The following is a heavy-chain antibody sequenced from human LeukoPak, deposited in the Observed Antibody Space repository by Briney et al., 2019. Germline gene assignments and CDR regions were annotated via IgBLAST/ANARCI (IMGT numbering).Heavy chain of an antibody. CDR3: ARDNSVGDYAWWFDP. V-gene: IGHV1-46*01. D-gene: IGHD1-26*01. CDR2: INPRGTTT. CDR1: GYTFTTHY. J-gene: IGHJ5*02. Sequence: AAVKVSCKASGYTFTTHYMHWVRQAPGQGLEWMGLINPRGTTTNYAQKFRGRVTMTRDLSTSTDYMESSSLRSDDTGVYFCARDNSVGDYAWWFDPWGQGTLVTVSS.